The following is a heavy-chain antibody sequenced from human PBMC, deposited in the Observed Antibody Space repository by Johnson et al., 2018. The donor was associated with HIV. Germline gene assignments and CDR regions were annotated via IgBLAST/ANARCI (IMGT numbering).Heavy chain of an antibody. CDR2: ISGSGGST. V-gene: IGHV3-23*04. J-gene: IGHJ3*01. Sequence: EVQLVESGGGLVQPGGSLRLSCAASGFTFSSYAMSWVRQAPGKGLEWVSAISGSGGSTYYADSVKGRCTISSDNSKNTLYLQVDSLRAEDTAVYYCARYVAVGTTLSTIDVWGQGTMVAISS. CDR1: GFTFSSYA. CDR3: ARYVAVGTTLSTIDV. D-gene: IGHD1-26*01.